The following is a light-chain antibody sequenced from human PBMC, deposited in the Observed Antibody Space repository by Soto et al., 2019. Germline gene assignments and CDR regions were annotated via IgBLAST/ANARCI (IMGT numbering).Light chain of an antibody. CDR1: QDISSY. Sequence: DIQMTQSPSSLSASVGDGVTITCRASQDISSYLAWYQQKPGEAPKLLISDGSTLQSGVPSRFSGSGSGIEFTLTITSLQPEDFATFYCQQFYTYLLTFGGGTKVDIK. J-gene: IGKJ4*01. CDR2: DGS. CDR3: QQFYTYLLT. V-gene: IGKV1-9*01.